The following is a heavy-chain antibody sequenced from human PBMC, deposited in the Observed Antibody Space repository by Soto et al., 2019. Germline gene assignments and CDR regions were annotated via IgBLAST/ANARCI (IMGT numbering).Heavy chain of an antibody. CDR1: GYPVTAYY. D-gene: IGHD3-3*01. J-gene: IGHJ3*02. CDR3: ARGGGVGVAGSAAFDM. CDR2: INPATGAA. Sequence: QLHLVQSGAVVKKPGASVTVSCSASGYPVTAYYMHWVRQAPGRGLEWMGGINPATGAAKYTQKCRGRVTMTRDPSTSKVFMELSGLTSEATAVFSCARGGGVGVAGSAAFDMWGQGTLVTVSS. V-gene: IGHV1-2*02.